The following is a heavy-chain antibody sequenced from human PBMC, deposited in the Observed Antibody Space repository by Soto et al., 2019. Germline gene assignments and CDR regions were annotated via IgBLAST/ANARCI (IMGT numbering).Heavy chain of an antibody. J-gene: IGHJ5*02. CDR3: AKEICDPNGCYGRWLDP. V-gene: IGHV4-59*01. D-gene: IGHD2-15*01. CDR1: GGSMSSFY. CDR2: VFYSGRT. Sequence: VQLQESGPGLAKPSETLSLTCTVSGGSMSSFYWSWIRQPPGKGLEWMGNVFYSGRTIYNPSLKSRVTISVYTSKSQFSLKLSSVTAADTAVYYCAKEICDPNGCYGRWLDPWGQGTLVTVSS.